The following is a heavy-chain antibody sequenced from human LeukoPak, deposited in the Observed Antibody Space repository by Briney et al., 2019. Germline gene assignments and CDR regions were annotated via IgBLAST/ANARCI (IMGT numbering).Heavy chain of an antibody. V-gene: IGHV3-48*02. D-gene: IGHD5-24*01. CDR3: ARKMAL. J-gene: IGHJ4*02. Sequence: PGGSLRLSCAASGFTFSSYGMNWVRQAPGKGLEWVSYIDGSSRSIHYADSVKGRFTVSRDNAKNSLFLQMNSLRDEDTAVYFCARKMALWGQGTLVTVSS. CDR1: GFTFSSYG. CDR2: IDGSSRSI.